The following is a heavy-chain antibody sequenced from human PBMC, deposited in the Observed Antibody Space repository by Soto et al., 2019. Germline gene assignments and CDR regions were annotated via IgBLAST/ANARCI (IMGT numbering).Heavy chain of an antibody. J-gene: IGHJ4*02. CDR1: GFTFSSYA. CDR2: ISSNGGST. Sequence: GSLRLSCSASGFTFSSYAMHWVRQAPGKGLEYVSAISSNGGSTYYADSVKGRFTISRDNSKNTLYLQMSSLRAEDTAVYYCVKGYCSGGSCYSAHFDYWGQGTLVTVSS. D-gene: IGHD2-15*01. V-gene: IGHV3-64D*08. CDR3: VKGYCSGGSCYSAHFDY.